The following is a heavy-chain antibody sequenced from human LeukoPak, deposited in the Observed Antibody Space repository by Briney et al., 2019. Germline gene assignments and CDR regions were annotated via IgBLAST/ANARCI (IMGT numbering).Heavy chain of an antibody. J-gene: IGHJ5*02. CDR3: ARENNHLTWFDP. CDR1: GFTFSSYSMN. Sequence: GSLRLSCAASGFTFSSYSMNWVRQAPGKGLEWIGSIYYSGSTYYNPSLKSRVTVSVDTSKNQFSLKLSSVTAADTAVYYCARENNHLTWFDPWGQGTLVTVSS. D-gene: IGHD1-14*01. CDR2: IYYSGST. V-gene: IGHV4-59*05.